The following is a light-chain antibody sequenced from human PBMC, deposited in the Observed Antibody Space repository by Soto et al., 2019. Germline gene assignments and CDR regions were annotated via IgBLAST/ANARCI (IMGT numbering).Light chain of an antibody. Sequence: QSVLTQPASVSGSPGQSITISCTGTSSDVGGYNFVSWYQQHPGKAPKLIIYEVTNRPAGVSNRFSGSKSGNTASLTISGLQAEYEADYYCSSYTSRDTRVFGTGTKLTVL. J-gene: IGLJ1*01. CDR2: EVT. CDR3: SSYTSRDTRV. CDR1: SSDVGGYNF. V-gene: IGLV2-14*01.